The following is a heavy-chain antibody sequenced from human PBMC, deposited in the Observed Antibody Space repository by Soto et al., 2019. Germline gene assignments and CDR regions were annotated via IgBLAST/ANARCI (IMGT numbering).Heavy chain of an antibody. J-gene: IGHJ4*02. CDR3: ARGGGFLGY. Sequence: SETLSLTCTVSGVPISSYYWSWIRQPPGKGLEWIGYISHTGSTYYNPSLKSRVTISVDRSKNQFSLKLSSVTAADTAVYYCARGGGFLGYWGQGTLVTVSS. CDR2: ISHTGST. CDR1: GVPISSYY. D-gene: IGHD3-10*01. V-gene: IGHV4-59*12.